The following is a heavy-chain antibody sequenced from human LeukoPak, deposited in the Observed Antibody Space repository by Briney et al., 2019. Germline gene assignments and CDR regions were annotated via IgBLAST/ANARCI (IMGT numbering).Heavy chain of an antibody. V-gene: IGHV3-21*01. CDR2: ISSSSSYI. CDR1: GFTFSSYE. Sequence: SGGSLRLSCAASGFTFSSYEMNWVRQAPGKGLEWVSSISSSSSYIYYADSVKGRFTISRDNAKNSLYLQMNSLRAEDTAVYYCARDDTWGWGGIPGSDYYDSSGPKGGDAFDIWGQGTMVTVSS. CDR3: ARDDTWGWGGIPGSDYYDSSGPKGGDAFDI. J-gene: IGHJ3*02. D-gene: IGHD3-22*01.